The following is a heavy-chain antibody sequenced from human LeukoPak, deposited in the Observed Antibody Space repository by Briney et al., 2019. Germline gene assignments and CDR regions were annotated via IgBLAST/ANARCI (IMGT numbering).Heavy chain of an antibody. J-gene: IGHJ4*02. Sequence: SETLSLTCTVSGASISSSDSYWGWIRQPPGKGLEWIGNIYYSGSTYYNPSLKSRLTISVDTSKNQFSLRLSSVTAADTAVYYCARIPGYCRGGSCFSIYFDSWGQGTLVTVSS. CDR2: IYYSGST. CDR1: GASISSSDSY. V-gene: IGHV4-39*01. CDR3: ARIPGYCRGGSCFSIYFDS. D-gene: IGHD2-15*01.